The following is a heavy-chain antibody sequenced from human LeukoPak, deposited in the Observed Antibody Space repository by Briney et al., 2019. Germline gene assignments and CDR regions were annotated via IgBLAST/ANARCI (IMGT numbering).Heavy chain of an antibody. Sequence: GGSLRLSCVASGFPFSSYWMTWVRQAPGKGPEWVANIKQDGSKKSYVDSVKGRFTISKDNAKNSLYLQMNSLRAENTAIYYCTRVGYIDEGIDYWGQGTLVTVSS. CDR2: IKQDGSKK. D-gene: IGHD5-24*01. V-gene: IGHV3-7*04. CDR3: TRVGYIDEGIDY. CDR1: GFPFSSYW. J-gene: IGHJ4*02.